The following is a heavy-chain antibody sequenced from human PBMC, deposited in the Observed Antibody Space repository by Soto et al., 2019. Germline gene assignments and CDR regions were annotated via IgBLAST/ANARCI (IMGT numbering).Heavy chain of an antibody. D-gene: IGHD3-22*01. Sequence: GGSLRLSCAASGFTFSSYGMHWVRQAPGKGLEWVAVIWYDGSNKYYADSVKGRFTISRDNSKNTLYLQMNSLRAEDTAVYYCARSYYYDSSGYLPLYFDYWGQGTLVTVSS. V-gene: IGHV3-33*01. J-gene: IGHJ4*02. CDR2: IWYDGSNK. CDR1: GFTFSSYG. CDR3: ARSYYYDSSGYLPLYFDY.